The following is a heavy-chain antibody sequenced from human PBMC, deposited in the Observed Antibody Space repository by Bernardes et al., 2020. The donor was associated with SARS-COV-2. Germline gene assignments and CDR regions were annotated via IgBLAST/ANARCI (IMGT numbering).Heavy chain of an antibody. CDR1: GGSISSYY. CDR3: ARNGDYAGYYYYGMDV. V-gene: IGHV4-4*07. Sequence: SETLTLTCTVSGGSISSYYWSWIRQHAGKGLAWIGRIYPSGSTNYNPSLKSRVTMSVDTSKNQFSLKLSSVTAADTAVYYCARNGDYAGYYYYGMDVWGQGTTVTGSS. D-gene: IGHD4-17*01. J-gene: IGHJ6*02. CDR2: IYPSGST.